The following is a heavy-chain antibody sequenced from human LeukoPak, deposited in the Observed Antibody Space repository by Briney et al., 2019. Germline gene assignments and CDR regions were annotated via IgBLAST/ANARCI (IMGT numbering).Heavy chain of an antibody. Sequence: GGFLRLSCAASGFTVSSNYMSWVRQAPGKGLEWVSVVFCAGDTYTADTVKGRFTISRHNSENTLYLQMNSLRAEDTAVYYCARDVGLLSQYYYGSGSYPTSYYYSGMDVWAKGPRSPS. V-gene: IGHV3-53*04. CDR1: GFTVSSNY. J-gene: IGHJ6*02. CDR2: VFCAGDT. CDR3: ARDVGLLSQYYYGSGSYPTSYYYSGMDV. D-gene: IGHD3-10*01.